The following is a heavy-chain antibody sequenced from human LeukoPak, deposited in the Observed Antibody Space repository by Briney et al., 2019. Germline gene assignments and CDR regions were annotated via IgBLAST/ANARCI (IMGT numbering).Heavy chain of an antibody. D-gene: IGHD3-10*01. CDR2: IYYSGST. CDR1: GGSISSSSYY. Sequence: SETLSLTCTVSGGSISSSSYYWGWIRQPPGKGLEWIGSIYYSGSTYYNPSPKSRVTISVDTSKNQFSLKLSSVTAADTAVYYCARRVTMVSDWFDPWGQGTLVTVSS. V-gene: IGHV4-39*01. CDR3: ARRVTMVSDWFDP. J-gene: IGHJ5*02.